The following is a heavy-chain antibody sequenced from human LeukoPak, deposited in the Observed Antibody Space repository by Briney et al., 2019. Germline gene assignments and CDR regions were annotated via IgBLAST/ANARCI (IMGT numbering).Heavy chain of an antibody. CDR2: IYTSGST. Sequence: SETLSLTCTVSGGSISSYYWSWIRQPAGKGLEWIGRIYTSGSTNYNPSLKSRVTMSVDTSKNQFSLKLSSVTAADTAVYYCARVKAVTKSYYYYYYMDVWGKGTTVTVSS. J-gene: IGHJ6*03. D-gene: IGHD5-18*01. CDR3: ARVKAVTKSYYYYYYMDV. CDR1: GGSISSYY. V-gene: IGHV4-4*07.